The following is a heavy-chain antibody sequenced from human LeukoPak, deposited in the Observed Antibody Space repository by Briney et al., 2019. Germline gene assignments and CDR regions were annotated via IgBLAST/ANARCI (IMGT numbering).Heavy chain of an antibody. CDR1: GFTVSSNY. Sequence: GSLRLSCAASGFTVSSNYISGVRPAPGKGLGWVSSISSSSSYIYYADSVKGRFTISRDNPKNSRYLQMNSLRAEDTAVYYCARDPPKSRDGSPLDYWGQGTLVTVSS. D-gene: IGHD5-24*01. V-gene: IGHV3-21*01. J-gene: IGHJ4*02. CDR3: ARDPPKSRDGSPLDY. CDR2: ISSSSSYI.